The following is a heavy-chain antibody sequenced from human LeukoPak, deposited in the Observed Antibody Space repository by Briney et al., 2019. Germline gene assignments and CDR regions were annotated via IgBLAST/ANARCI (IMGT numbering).Heavy chain of an antibody. CDR3: ARDSSLMALDY. Sequence: GGSLRLSCAASGFTFSSYWMSWVRQAPGHGLEWVANIKQDGSEKYYVDSVKGRFTISRDNAKNSLYLQMNSLRAEDTAVYYCARDSSLMALDYWGQGTLVTVSS. V-gene: IGHV3-7*03. D-gene: IGHD5-24*01. CDR2: IKQDGSEK. J-gene: IGHJ4*02. CDR1: GFTFSSYW.